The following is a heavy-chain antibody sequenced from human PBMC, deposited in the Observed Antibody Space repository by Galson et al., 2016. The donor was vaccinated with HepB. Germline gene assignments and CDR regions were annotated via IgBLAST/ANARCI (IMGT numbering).Heavy chain of an antibody. V-gene: IGHV3-30*03. CDR2: ISGDGGPK. CDR3: VREGRGPLMRRHFDS. CDR1: GFDLSRAD. D-gene: IGHD3-10*01. Sequence: SLRLSCAASGFDLSRADMHWVRQTPTKGLEWLTFISGDGGPKSYAESVRGRFSISKDISRNTVSLLMNSLRVDDTALYYCVREGRGPLMRRHFDSWGQGTLVSVSS. J-gene: IGHJ4*02.